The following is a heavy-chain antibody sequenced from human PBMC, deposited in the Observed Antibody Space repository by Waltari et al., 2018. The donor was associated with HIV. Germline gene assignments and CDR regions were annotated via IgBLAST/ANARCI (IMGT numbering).Heavy chain of an antibody. D-gene: IGHD6-19*01. CDR2: IRFDGSNK. CDR1: GFASRTYG. V-gene: IGHV3-30*02. CDR3: AKQWKRPYYGMDA. J-gene: IGHJ6*02. Sequence: QVQLEESGGGVVQPGGYLRLTCYAPGFASRTYGMHWVPQAPGKGLGLVAFIRFDGSNKYYVDSVKGRFTTSRENSKNTLYLQIDSLRAEDTAVYYCAKQWKRPYYGMDAWGQGTTGTVSS.